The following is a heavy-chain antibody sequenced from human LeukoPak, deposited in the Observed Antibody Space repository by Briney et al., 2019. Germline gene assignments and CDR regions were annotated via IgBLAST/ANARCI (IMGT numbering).Heavy chain of an antibody. CDR3: PHTTGSSDY. Sequence: PGGSLRLSCAASGFTFSSYALNWVRQAPGKGLEWVSGISGSGGGTYYADSVKGRFTISRDNSKNTLYLQMNSLGAEDTAVYYCPHTTGSSDYWGQGTLVTVSS. CDR1: GFTFSSYA. V-gene: IGHV3-23*01. CDR2: ISGSGGGT. J-gene: IGHJ4*02. D-gene: IGHD4-17*01.